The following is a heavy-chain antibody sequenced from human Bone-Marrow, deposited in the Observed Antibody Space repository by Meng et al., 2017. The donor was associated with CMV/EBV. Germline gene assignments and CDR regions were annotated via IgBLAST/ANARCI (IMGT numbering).Heavy chain of an antibody. D-gene: IGHD3-3*01. CDR1: GFSLNTSGVG. J-gene: IGHJ4*02. Sequence: SGPTLVKPTQTLTLTCTFSGFSLNTSGVGVGWIRQPPGKALEWLALIYWIDDKRYSPSLKSRLTITKDTSKNQVALTMTNMDPVDTATYYCAHRGPFTDYDFWSGYYFDYWGQGTLVTVSS. CDR2: IYWIDDK. CDR3: AHRGPFTDYDFWSGYYFDY. V-gene: IGHV2-5*01.